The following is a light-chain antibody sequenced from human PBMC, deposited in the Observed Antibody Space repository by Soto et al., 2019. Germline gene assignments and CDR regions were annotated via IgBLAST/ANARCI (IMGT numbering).Light chain of an antibody. CDR1: RSDVGGYNY. Sequence: QSALTQPASVSGSPGQSITISCTGTRSDVGGYNYVSWYQQHPGKAPKLMIYEVSNRPSGVYNRFSGSKSGNTASLTISGLQAEDEADYYCSSYTSSRTVGFGGGTKLTVL. J-gene: IGLJ2*01. CDR3: SSYTSSRTVG. CDR2: EVS. V-gene: IGLV2-14*01.